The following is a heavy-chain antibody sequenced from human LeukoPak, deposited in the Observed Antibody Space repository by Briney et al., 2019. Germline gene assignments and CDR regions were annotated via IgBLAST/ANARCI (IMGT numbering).Heavy chain of an antibody. Sequence: GGSLRLSCAASGFTFSNAWMSWVLQAPGKGLEWVGRIKSRTDGGTTDYAAPVKDRFTISRDDSKNTLYLQMNSLKTEDTAVYYCTTDKGITFGGVIVIPVYWGQGTLVTVSS. V-gene: IGHV3-15*01. D-gene: IGHD3-16*02. CDR1: GFTFSNAW. J-gene: IGHJ4*02. CDR2: IKSRTDGGTT. CDR3: TTDKGITFGGVIVIPVY.